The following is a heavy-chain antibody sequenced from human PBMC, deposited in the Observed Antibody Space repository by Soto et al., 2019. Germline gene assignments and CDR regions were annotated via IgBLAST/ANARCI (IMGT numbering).Heavy chain of an antibody. CDR2: IYYSGST. V-gene: IGHV4-59*08. Sequence: QVQLQESGPGLVKPSETLSLTCTVSGGSISSYYWSWIRQPPGKGLEWIGYIYYSGSTNYSPSLKSRVTISVDTSKNQFSLKLSSVTAADTAVYYCARRYGGHFDYWGQGTLVTVSS. CDR1: GGSISSYY. D-gene: IGHD4-17*01. J-gene: IGHJ4*02. CDR3: ARRYGGHFDY.